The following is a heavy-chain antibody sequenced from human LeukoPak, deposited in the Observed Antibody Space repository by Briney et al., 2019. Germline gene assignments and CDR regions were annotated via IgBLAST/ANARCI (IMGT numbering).Heavy chain of an antibody. CDR2: IRRGANSYTT. J-gene: IGHJ3*02. CDR3: CRDGGEGGNSAFDI. Sequence: GAPRLSCAAPGFTFSDYILGWGRPAPREGPGWGGRIRRGANSYTTEYAASVKGRFTISRDDSRNSLYLHMNSLKTEDTAVYHCCRDGGEGGNSAFDIWGQGTMVTVSS. V-gene: IGHV3-72*01. D-gene: IGHD3-16*01. CDR1: GFTFSDYI.